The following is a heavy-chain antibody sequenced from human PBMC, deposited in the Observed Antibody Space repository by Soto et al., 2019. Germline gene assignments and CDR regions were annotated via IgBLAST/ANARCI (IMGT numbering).Heavy chain of an antibody. CDR1: GFSFSIFA. V-gene: IGHV3-23*01. CDR2: ISSGGGTT. J-gene: IGHJ4*02. D-gene: IGHD5-18*01. CDR3: VRGYSYV. Sequence: EVHLLESGGGFLQPGGSLRLSCAASGFSFSIFAMNWVRQAPGKGLEWVSTISSGGGTTLYADSVKGPFTISRDNSKNTVSLQMNSLRAEDTAVYYCVRGYSYVWGQGTLVTVSS.